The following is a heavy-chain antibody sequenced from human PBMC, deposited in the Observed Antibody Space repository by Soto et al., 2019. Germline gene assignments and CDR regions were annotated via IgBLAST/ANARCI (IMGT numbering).Heavy chain of an antibody. CDR1: GFTFSSYG. CDR3: AKDLYDFWSGYEDTSTVIYYGMEV. J-gene: IGHJ6*01. V-gene: IGHV3-30*18. D-gene: IGHD3-3*01. CDR2: ISYDGSNK. Sequence: XGSLRLSCAASGFTFSSYGMHCVRHAPGKWLEWVAVISYDGSNKYYADSVKGRFTISRDNSKNTLYLQMNSLRAEDTAVYYCAKDLYDFWSGYEDTSTVIYYGMEVWGQGTTGTVSS.